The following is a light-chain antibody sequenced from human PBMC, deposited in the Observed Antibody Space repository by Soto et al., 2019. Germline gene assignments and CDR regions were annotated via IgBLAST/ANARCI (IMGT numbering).Light chain of an antibody. Sequence: QSVLTQPASVSGSPGQSITISCTGTSSDVGSYNLVSWYQQHPGKAPKLMIHEVSERPSGVSNRFSASKSGNTASLTISVLQAEDEADYYCCSYAGSSTSLYVFGTGTKVTVL. CDR3: CSYAGSSTSLYV. J-gene: IGLJ1*01. CDR1: SSDVGSYNL. CDR2: EVS. V-gene: IGLV2-23*02.